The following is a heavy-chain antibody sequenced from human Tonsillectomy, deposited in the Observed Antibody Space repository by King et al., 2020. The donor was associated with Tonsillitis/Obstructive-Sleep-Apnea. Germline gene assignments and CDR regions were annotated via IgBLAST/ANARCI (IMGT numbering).Heavy chain of an antibody. CDR3: ANDQSGGYYYDSSDYLDTFDI. CDR2: ISGSGGST. CDR1: GFTFSSYA. V-gene: IGHV3-23*04. J-gene: IGHJ3*02. Sequence: VQLVESGGGLVQPGGSLRLSCAASGFTFSSYAMSWVRQAPGKGLEWVSAISGSGGSTYYADSVKGRFAISRDNSKNTLYLQMNSLRAEDTAVYYCANDQSGGYYYDSSDYLDTFDIWGQGTMVTVSS. D-gene: IGHD3-22*01.